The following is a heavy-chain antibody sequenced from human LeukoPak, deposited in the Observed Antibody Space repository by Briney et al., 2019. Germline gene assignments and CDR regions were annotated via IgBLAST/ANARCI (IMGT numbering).Heavy chain of an antibody. J-gene: IGHJ6*02. Sequence: SETLSLTCSISGGSISTYYWSWIRQPPGKGLEWIGYIYDSGSTNYNPSLKSRVTISVDTSKNQFSLRLSSVTAADTAVYYCARVGGSNFYYYGMDVWGQGTTVTVSS. D-gene: IGHD1-26*01. CDR3: ARVGGSNFYYYGMDV. CDR1: GGSISTYY. CDR2: IYDSGST. V-gene: IGHV4-59*01.